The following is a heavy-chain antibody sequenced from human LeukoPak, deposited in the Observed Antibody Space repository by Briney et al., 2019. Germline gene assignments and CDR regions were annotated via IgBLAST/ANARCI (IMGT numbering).Heavy chain of an antibody. CDR3: ARVSRGYDYNYYYGMDV. V-gene: IGHV3-30*04. D-gene: IGHD5-12*01. CDR2: ISYDGSNK. J-gene: IGHJ6*04. Sequence: GRSLRLSCAASGFTFSSYAMHRVRQAPGKGLEWVAVISYDGSNKYYADSVKGRFTISRDNSKNTLYLQMNSLRAEDTAVYYCARVSRGYDYNYYYGMDVWGKGTTVTVSS. CDR1: GFTFSSYA.